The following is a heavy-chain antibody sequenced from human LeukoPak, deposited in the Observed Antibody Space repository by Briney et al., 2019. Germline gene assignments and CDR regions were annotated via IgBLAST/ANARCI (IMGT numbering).Heavy chain of an antibody. D-gene: IGHD2-15*01. CDR3: AKARGFCSGGSCYNPFDP. CDR1: GFTFSSYA. V-gene: IGHV3-23*01. CDR2: ISGSDGST. Sequence: GGSLRLSCAASGFTFSSYAMSWVRQAPGKGLEWVSGISGSDGSTYYADSVKGRFTISRDNSKNTPYVQMNSLRAEDTAVYYCAKARGFCSGGSCYNPFDPWGQGTLVTVSS. J-gene: IGHJ5*02.